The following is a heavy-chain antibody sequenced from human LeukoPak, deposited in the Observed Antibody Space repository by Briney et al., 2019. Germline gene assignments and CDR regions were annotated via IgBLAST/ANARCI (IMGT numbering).Heavy chain of an antibody. Sequence: ASVKVSCKASGYIFINYWMYWVRQAPGQGLEWMGLINPTGGNINFAQNFQGRVTMTRDMSTSTVYMELRRLRSEDTAVYYCARGPHLRTYDSSSPAALDFWGQGTMVTVSS. V-gene: IGHV1-46*01. J-gene: IGHJ3*01. CDR3: ARGPHLRTYDSSSPAALDF. CDR1: GYIFINYW. CDR2: INPTGGNI. D-gene: IGHD3-22*01.